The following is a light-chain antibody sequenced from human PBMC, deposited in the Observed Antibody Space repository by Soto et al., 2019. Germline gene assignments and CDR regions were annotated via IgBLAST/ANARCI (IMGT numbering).Light chain of an antibody. CDR1: SSDVGGYNY. V-gene: IGLV2-14*01. Sequence: QSALTQPASVSGSPGQSITISCTGTSSDVGGYNYVSWYQQHPGKAPKLMIYDVSNRPSGVSNRFSGSKSGNTASLTISGIQAEDEADYYCSSYTSSSTLVVFSGGTKLTVL. CDR3: SSYTSSSTLVV. J-gene: IGLJ2*01. CDR2: DVS.